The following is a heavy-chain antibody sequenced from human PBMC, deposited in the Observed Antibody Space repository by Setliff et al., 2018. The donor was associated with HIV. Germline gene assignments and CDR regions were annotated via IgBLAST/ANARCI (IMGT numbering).Heavy chain of an antibody. J-gene: IGHJ4*02. CDR1: GYTFTSYG. Sequence: RASVKVSCKASGYTFTSYGISWVRQAPGQGLEWMGWISASNGNTNYAQKIQGRVTMTTDTSTSAAYMELRSLRSDDTAVYYCARDGSLYSSGWYFDYWGQGTLVTVSS. D-gene: IGHD6-19*01. CDR2: ISASNGNT. CDR3: ARDGSLYSSGWYFDY. V-gene: IGHV1-18*01.